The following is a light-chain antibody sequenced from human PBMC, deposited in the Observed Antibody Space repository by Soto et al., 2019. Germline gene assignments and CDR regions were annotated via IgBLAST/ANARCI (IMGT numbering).Light chain of an antibody. V-gene: IGLV2-11*01. Sequence: QPVLTQPRSVSGSPGQSVTISCTGTSGDVGGYNFVSWYQQYPGKAPKLIIYDVTKRPSGVPDRFSGSKSGNTASLTISGLQAEDEADYYCCSYAGTYTLWVFGGGTKVTVL. CDR2: DVT. CDR1: SGDVGGYNF. CDR3: CSYAGTYTLWV. J-gene: IGLJ3*02.